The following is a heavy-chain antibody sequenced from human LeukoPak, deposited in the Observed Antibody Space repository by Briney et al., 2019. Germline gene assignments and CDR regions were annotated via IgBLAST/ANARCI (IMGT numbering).Heavy chain of an antibody. V-gene: IGHV1-8*01. CDR2: MNPNSGNT. D-gene: IGHD2-2*01. Sequence: ASVKVSCKASGYTFTSFDINWVRQATGQGLEWMGWMNPNSGNTGYAQRLQGRVTMTRDTSISTAYMELSSLRSEDAPVYYCARVELLRYQLLWNYLGEGALFTDSS. J-gene: IGHJ4*02. CDR3: ARVELLRYQLLWNY. CDR1: GYTFTSFD.